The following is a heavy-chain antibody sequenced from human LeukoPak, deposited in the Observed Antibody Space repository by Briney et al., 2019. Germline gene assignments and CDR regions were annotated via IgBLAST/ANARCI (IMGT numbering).Heavy chain of an antibody. J-gene: IGHJ3*02. Sequence: WASVKVSCKASGYTFIDYYIHWVRQAPGQGLEWLGWINANSGGTNYAQKVQGRVNLIRETSINTAYMELSRLTSDDTALYYCARSGSRGRSYDDAFDIWGQGTMVTVSS. CDR3: ARSGSRGRSYDDAFDI. V-gene: IGHV1-2*02. D-gene: IGHD3-16*01. CDR1: GYTFIDYY. CDR2: INANSGGT.